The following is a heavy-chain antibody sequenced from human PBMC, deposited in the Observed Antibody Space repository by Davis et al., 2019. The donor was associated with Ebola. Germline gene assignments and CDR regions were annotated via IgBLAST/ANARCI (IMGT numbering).Heavy chain of an antibody. Sequence: PGGSLRLSCAASGFTFSSYWTHCVRQTPGEGLVWVSRINTDGSFTDYADSVKGRFSISRDSTSNTLYLQMNGLRAEDTAVYYCARSSYQPDYWGQGTLVTVSS. V-gene: IGHV3-74*01. J-gene: IGHJ4*02. CDR3: ARSSYQPDY. CDR1: GFTFSSYW. D-gene: IGHD2-2*01. CDR2: INTDGSFT.